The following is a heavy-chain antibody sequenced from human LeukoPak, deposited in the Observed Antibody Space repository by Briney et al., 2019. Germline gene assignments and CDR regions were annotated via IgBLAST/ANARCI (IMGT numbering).Heavy chain of an antibody. J-gene: IGHJ3*02. CDR1: SESFSGYY. CDR2: INHSGST. D-gene: IGHD4-23*01. CDR3: ARRGRGGSTVVTAFDI. Sequence: PSETLSLTCAVYSESFSGYYWSWIRQPPGKGLEWIGEINHSGSTNYNPSLKSRVTISVDTSKNQSSLKLSSVTAADTAVYYCARRGRGGSTVVTAFDIWGQGTMVTVSS. V-gene: IGHV4-34*01.